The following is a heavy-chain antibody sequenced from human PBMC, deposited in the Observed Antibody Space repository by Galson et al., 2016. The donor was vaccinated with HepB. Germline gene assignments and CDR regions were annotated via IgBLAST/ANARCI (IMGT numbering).Heavy chain of an antibody. J-gene: IGHJ3*02. CDR1: GFTFSTNW. CDR3: AWDSGYCNNFDCKGDAFDM. V-gene: IGHV3-7*04. D-gene: IGHD2-8*01. CDR2: IKEDGSEK. Sequence: SLRLSCAGSGFTFSTNWMSWVRQAPGKGLEWVANIKEDGSEKYYVDSVKGRFTISRDNAKNSLFLQMNSLRAEDTAVYYCAWDSGYCNNFDCKGDAFDMWGQGTMVTVPS.